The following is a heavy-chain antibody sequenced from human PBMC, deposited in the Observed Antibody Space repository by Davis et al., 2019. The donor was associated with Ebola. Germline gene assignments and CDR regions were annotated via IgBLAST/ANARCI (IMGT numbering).Heavy chain of an antibody. D-gene: IGHD2-21*02. CDR3: AAEVVTAIQGDAFDI. CDR2: MYTSGST. V-gene: IGHV4-61*02. CDR1: GGSVSSGSYY. Sequence: PSETLSLTCTVSGGSVSSGSYYWSWIRQPAGKGLEWIGRMYTSGSTNYNPSLKSRVTMSVDTSKKQFSLKLSSVTAADTAVYYCAAEVVTAIQGDAFDIWGQGTMVTVSS. J-gene: IGHJ3*02.